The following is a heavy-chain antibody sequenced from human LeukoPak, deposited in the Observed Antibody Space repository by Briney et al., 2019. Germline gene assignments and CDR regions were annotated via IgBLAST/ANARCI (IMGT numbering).Heavy chain of an antibody. J-gene: IGHJ4*02. D-gene: IGHD6-19*01. Sequence: TGGSLRLSCTVSGFTVSSNSMSWVRQAPGKGLEWVSFIYSDNTHYSDSVKGRFTISRDNSKNTLYLQMNSLRAEDTAVYYCARHLDSGWHHPFDYWGQGTLVTVSS. CDR1: GFTVSSNS. V-gene: IGHV3-66*04. CDR3: ARHLDSGWHHPFDY. CDR2: IYSDNT.